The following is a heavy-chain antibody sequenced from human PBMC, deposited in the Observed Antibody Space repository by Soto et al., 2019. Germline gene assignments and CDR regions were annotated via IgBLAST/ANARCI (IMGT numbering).Heavy chain of an antibody. J-gene: IGHJ4*02. Sequence: GGSLRLSCAASGFTFSSYAMSWARQAPGKGLEWVSAISGSGGSTYYADSVKGRFTISRDNSKNTLYLQMNSLRAEDTAVYYCAKDVVLSYYDFWSGYYGNYFDYWGQGTLVTVSS. CDR2: ISGSGGST. CDR3: AKDVVLSYYDFWSGYYGNYFDY. V-gene: IGHV3-23*01. D-gene: IGHD3-3*01. CDR1: GFTFSSYA.